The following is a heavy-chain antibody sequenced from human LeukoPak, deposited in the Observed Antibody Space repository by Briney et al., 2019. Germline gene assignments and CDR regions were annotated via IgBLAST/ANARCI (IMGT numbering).Heavy chain of an antibody. CDR1: GGTLSSYA. V-gene: IGHV1-69*06. J-gene: IGHJ6*04. Sequence: ASVKVSCKASGGTLSSYAISRVRPAPGQGLEWMGGIIPIFGTANYEQKFQGRDTITADKYTSTAYTELSSLRSEDTAVYYCAREVDDENYYYGRDVWGKGTTDSVS. CDR2: IIPIFGTA. D-gene: IGHD1-1*01. CDR3: AREVDDENYYYGRDV.